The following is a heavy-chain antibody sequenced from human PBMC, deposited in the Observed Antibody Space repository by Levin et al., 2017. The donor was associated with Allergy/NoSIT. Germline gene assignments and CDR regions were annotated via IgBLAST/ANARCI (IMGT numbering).Heavy chain of an antibody. CDR1: GFTFSSYT. V-gene: IGHV3-48*02. J-gene: IGHJ6*02. CDR2: ISSSSSTI. Sequence: PGGSLRLSCAASGFTFSSYTMNWVRQAPGKGLEWVSYISSSSSTIYYADSVKGRFTISRDNAKNSLYLQMNSLRDEDTAAYYCAREISYISNWYGAPNYYGMDVWGQGTAVTVSS. CDR3: AREISYISNWYGAPNYYGMDV. D-gene: IGHD6-13*01.